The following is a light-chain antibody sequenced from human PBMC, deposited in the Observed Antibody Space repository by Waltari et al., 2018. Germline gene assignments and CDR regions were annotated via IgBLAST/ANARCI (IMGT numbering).Light chain of an antibody. CDR2: GAS. J-gene: IGKJ1*01. Sequence: EIVMTQSQATLSVSPGERATLSCRASPSVSSNLAWYQQRPGQAPRLLIHGASTRATGIPARFSGSGSGTEFTLTISSLQSEDFAVYHCQQYNEWPRTFGQGTKVEIK. V-gene: IGKV3-15*01. CDR1: PSVSSN. CDR3: QQYNEWPRT.